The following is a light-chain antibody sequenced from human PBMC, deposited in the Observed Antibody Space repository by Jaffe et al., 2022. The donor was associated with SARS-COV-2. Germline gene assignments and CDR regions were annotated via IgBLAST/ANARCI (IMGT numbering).Light chain of an antibody. J-gene: IGKJ4*01. CDR1: QSVLSTSNNKNY. V-gene: IGKV4-1*01. CDR3: QQHYITPLT. CDR2: WAS. Sequence: DIVMTQSPDSLAVSLGERATINCKSSQSVLSTSNNKNYLVWYQQKSGQPPKLLISWASARESGVPDRFSGSGSGTDFTLTISSLQAEDVAVYYCQQHYITPLTFGGGTKVETK.